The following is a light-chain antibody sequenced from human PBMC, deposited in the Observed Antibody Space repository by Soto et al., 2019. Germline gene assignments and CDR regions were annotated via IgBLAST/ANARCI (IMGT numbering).Light chain of an antibody. CDR1: HSVGSK. V-gene: IGKV3-15*01. CDR3: QQYSNWPPT. J-gene: IGKJ1*01. CDR2: GAS. Sequence: PPSVSVAPGQTALMTCGGHSVGSKIVHWYQQKPGQAPRLLIYGASTRATGIPARFSGSGSGTEFTLTISSLQSEDFVVYYCQQYSNWPPTFGQGTKVDIK.